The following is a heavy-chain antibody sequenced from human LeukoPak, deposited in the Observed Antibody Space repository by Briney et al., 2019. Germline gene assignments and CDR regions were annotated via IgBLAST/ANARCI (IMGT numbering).Heavy chain of an antibody. V-gene: IGHV3-11*01. CDR1: GFTFSDYY. CDR3: AKGVRVAVGAFDI. D-gene: IGHD6-19*01. J-gene: IGHJ3*02. Sequence: GGSLRLSCAASGFTFSDYYMSWVRQAPGKGLECVSYISGSGVTIYYADSVKGRFTVSTDNAKNTLYLQMNSLRAEDTAVYYCAKGVRVAVGAFDIWGQGTTVTVSS. CDR2: ISGSGVTI.